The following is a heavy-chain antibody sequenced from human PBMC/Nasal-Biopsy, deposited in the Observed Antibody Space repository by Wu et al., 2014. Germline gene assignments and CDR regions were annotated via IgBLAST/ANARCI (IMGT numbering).Heavy chain of an antibody. V-gene: IGHV3-30-3*01. J-gene: IGHJ6*03. Sequence: LRLSCAASGFTFNNYAMHWVRQAPGKGLEWVAVISYDGGKKYYADSVKGRFTISRDNSKNTLYLEMNSLRAEDTAVYYCARDQSGSGSYYYYYYLDVWGKGTTVTVSS. CDR3: ARDQSGSGSYYYYYYLDV. CDR2: ISYDGGKK. CDR1: GFTFNNYA. D-gene: IGHD1-26*01.